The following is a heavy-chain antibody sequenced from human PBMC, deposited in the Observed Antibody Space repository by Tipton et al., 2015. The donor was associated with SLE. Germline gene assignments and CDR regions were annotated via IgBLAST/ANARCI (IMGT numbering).Heavy chain of an antibody. V-gene: IGHV3-53*01. Sequence: SLRLSCAASGFSVSRNFMNWVRQAPGKGLEWVSVIHTGGDTDYADSVKGRFTISRDNSKNTVYLQMSSLRVEDTAVYFCARLELTAMLDAFDFWGQGTMVTVSS. CDR3: ARLELTAMLDAFDF. CDR1: GFSVSRNF. CDR2: IHTGGDT. D-gene: IGHD1-1*01. J-gene: IGHJ3*01.